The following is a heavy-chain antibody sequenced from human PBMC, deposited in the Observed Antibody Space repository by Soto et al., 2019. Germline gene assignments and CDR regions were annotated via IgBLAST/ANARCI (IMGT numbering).Heavy chain of an antibody. CDR2: ISGSGGST. CDR3: AKERGYDFWSGYYVGGVFDY. Sequence: GGSLRLSCAASGFTFSSYAMSWVRQAPGKGLEWVSAISGSGGSTYYADSVKGRFTISRDNSKNTLYLQMNSLRAEDTAVYYCAKERGYDFWSGYYVGGVFDYWGQGTLVTVSS. CDR1: GFTFSSYA. D-gene: IGHD3-3*01. J-gene: IGHJ4*02. V-gene: IGHV3-23*01.